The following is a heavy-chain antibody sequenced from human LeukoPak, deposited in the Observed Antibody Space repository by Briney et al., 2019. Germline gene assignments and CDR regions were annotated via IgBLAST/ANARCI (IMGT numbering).Heavy chain of an antibody. CDR2: ISGSGGST. Sequence: GGSLRLSCAASGFTFSSYAMSWVRQAPGKGLEWVSAISGSGGSTYYADSVKGQFTISRDNSKNTLYLQMNSLRAEDTAVYYCAKDLGYDILTGYSQWGQGTLVTVSS. J-gene: IGHJ4*02. CDR3: AKDLGYDILTGYSQ. V-gene: IGHV3-23*01. CDR1: GFTFSSYA. D-gene: IGHD3-9*01.